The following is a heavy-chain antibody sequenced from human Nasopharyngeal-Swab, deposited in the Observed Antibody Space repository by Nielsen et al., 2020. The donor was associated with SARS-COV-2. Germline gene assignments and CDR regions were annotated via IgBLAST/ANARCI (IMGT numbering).Heavy chain of an antibody. CDR2: IFHTGST. J-gene: IGHJ5*02. CDR1: GDSISSSNW. D-gene: IGHD3-3*02. V-gene: IGHV4-4*02. Sequence: SETLSLTCAVSGDSISSSNWWSWVRQPPRKGLEWIGEIFHTGSTNYNPSLKSRITISVDKSKNQFSLRLSSVTAADTAVYYCARDLAAPVRGGAFWSWGQGTLVTVSS. CDR3: ARDLAAPVRGGAFWS.